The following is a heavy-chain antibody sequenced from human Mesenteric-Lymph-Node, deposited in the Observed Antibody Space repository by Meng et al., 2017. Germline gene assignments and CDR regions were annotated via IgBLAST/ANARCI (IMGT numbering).Heavy chain of an antibody. Sequence: GESLKISCAASGFTFSSYAMSWVRQAPGKGLEWVSAISGSGGSTYYADSVKGRFTISRDNSKNTLYLQMNSLRAEDTAVYYCAKGSNYDILTGYYPNDYWGQGTLVTVSS. J-gene: IGHJ4*02. V-gene: IGHV3-23*01. D-gene: IGHD3-9*01. CDR1: GFTFSSYA. CDR3: AKGSNYDILTGYYPNDY. CDR2: ISGSGGST.